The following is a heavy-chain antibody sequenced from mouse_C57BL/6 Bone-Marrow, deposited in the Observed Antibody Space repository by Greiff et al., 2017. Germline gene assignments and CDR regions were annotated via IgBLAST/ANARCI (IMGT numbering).Heavy chain of an antibody. V-gene: IGHV5-9-1*02. J-gene: IGHJ2*01. Sequence: DVMLVESGEGLVKPGGSLKLSCAASGFTFSSYAMSWVRQTPEKRLEWVAYISSGGDYIYYADTVKGRFTISRDNARNTLYLQMSSLKSEDTAMYYCTRERLLRGFDYWGQGTTLTVSS. CDR1: GFTFSSYA. D-gene: IGHD1-1*01. CDR3: TRERLLRGFDY. CDR2: ISSGGDYI.